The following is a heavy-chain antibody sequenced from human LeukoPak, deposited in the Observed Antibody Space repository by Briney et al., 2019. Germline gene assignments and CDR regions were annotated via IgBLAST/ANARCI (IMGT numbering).Heavy chain of an antibody. CDR1: GGTFSSYA. J-gene: IGHJ4*02. D-gene: IGHD6-13*01. CDR2: IIPIFGTA. V-gene: IGHV1-69*01. Sequence: GASVKVSCKASGGTFSSYAISWVRQAPGQGLEWMGGIIPIFGTANYAQKFQGRVTITADESTSTAYMELSSLGSEDTAVYYCARDRIAAAGTDDWGQGTLVTVSS. CDR3: ARDRIAAAGTDD.